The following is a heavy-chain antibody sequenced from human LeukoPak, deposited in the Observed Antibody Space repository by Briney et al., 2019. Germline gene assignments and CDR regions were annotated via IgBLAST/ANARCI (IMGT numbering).Heavy chain of an antibody. Sequence: PGGSLRLSCAASGFIFSDYYMSWIRQAPGKGLEWVSSISSSGSPIYYADSVKGRFTISRDNAKNSLYLQMNSLRAEDTAVYYCAKDGSVLLWFGELLDYWGQGTLVTVS. V-gene: IGHV3-11*01. CDR3: AKDGSVLLWFGELLDY. CDR2: ISSSGSPI. J-gene: IGHJ4*02. CDR1: GFIFSDYY. D-gene: IGHD3-10*01.